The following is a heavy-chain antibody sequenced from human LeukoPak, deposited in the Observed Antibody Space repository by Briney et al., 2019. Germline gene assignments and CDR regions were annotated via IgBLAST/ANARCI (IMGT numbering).Heavy chain of an antibody. Sequence: PGGSLRLSCAASGFTFSSYWMSWVRQAPGKGLEWVANIKQDGNEKYYVDSVKGRFTISRDNAKKSLYLQMNSLRAEDTAVYYCARGSGGDYFDYWGQGTLVTVSS. CDR3: ARGSGGDYFDY. V-gene: IGHV3-7*01. D-gene: IGHD1-26*01. CDR2: IKQDGNEK. CDR1: GFTFSSYW. J-gene: IGHJ4*02.